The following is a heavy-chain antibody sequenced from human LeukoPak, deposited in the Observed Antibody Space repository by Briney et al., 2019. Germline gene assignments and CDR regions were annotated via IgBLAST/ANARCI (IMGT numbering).Heavy chain of an antibody. CDR1: GGSISSSNW. Sequence: NPSETLSLTCAVSGGSISSSNWWSWVRQPPGKGLEWIGEIYHSGSTNYNPSLKSRVTISVDKSKNQFSLKLSSVTAADTAVYYCARDVRGIAAATYCDWFDPWGQGTLVTVSS. D-gene: IGHD6-13*01. V-gene: IGHV4-4*02. CDR3: ARDVRGIAAATYCDWFDP. CDR2: IYHSGST. J-gene: IGHJ5*02.